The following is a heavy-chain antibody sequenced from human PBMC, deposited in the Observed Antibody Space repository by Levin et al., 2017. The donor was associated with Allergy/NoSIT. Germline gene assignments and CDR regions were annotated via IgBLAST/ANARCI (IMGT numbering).Heavy chain of an antibody. J-gene: IGHJ4*02. Sequence: KISCKASGGTFSNYTISWVRQAPGQGLEWVGRNIPILGIANYAQKFQGRVTLTADKSTSTAYMELSSLRSEDTAVYYWPTDYGDDATRADYWGQGTLVTVSS. CDR3: PTDYGDDATRADY. CDR2: NIPILGIA. D-gene: IGHD4-17*01. V-gene: IGHV1-69*02. CDR1: GGTFSNYT.